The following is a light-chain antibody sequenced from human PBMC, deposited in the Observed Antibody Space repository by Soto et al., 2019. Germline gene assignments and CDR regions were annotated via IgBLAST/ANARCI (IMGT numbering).Light chain of an antibody. V-gene: IGKV4-1*01. CDR2: WAS. J-gene: IGKJ4*01. Sequence: DIVMTQSPDSLAVSLGERATINCKSSQSVLYSSNNKNYLAWYQQKPGQPPKLLIYWASTRESGVPDRSSGSESGTDSTPTISSLQAEDVAVYYCQQYYSTPFTFGGGTKVEIK. CDR3: QQYYSTPFT. CDR1: QSVLYSSNNKNY.